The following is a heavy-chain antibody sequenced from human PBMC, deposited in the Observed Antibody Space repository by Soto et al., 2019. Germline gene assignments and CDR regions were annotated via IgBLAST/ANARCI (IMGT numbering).Heavy chain of an antibody. CDR1: GGSISSYY. V-gene: IGHV4-59*01. CDR3: ARRYGGNFDY. CDR2: IYYSGST. J-gene: IGHJ4*02. D-gene: IGHD3-16*01. Sequence: SETLSLTCTVSGGSISSYYWSWIRQRPGKGMEWIGYIYYSGSTNYNPSLKSRVTISVDTPKNQFSLKLSSVTAADTAVYYCARRYGGNFDYWGQGTLVTVSS.